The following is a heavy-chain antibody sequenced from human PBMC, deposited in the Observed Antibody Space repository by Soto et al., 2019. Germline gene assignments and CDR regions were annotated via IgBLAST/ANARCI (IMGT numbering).Heavy chain of an antibody. Sequence: QVQLVQSGAEVKKPGASVKVSCKASGYTFTGYYMHWVRQAPGQGLEWMGWINPNSGGTNYAQKFQGWVTMTRDTAISTAHMELSRLRSDDTAVYYCARDLGSVLRYFDWLPAYYFDYWGQGTLVTVSS. J-gene: IGHJ4*02. V-gene: IGHV1-2*04. D-gene: IGHD3-9*01. CDR1: GYTFTGYY. CDR2: INPNSGGT. CDR3: ARDLGSVLRYFDWLPAYYFDY.